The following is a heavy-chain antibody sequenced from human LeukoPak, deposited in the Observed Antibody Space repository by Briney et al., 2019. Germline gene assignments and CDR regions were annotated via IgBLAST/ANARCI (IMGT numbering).Heavy chain of an antibody. CDR3: ARGHSFYYDTSGYYLAY. CDR2: ISGSGSNT. CDR1: GFTVSSYA. Sequence: QPGGSLRLSCVASGFTVSSYAMSWVRQRPRKGLEWVSAISGSGSNTYYADSVKGRFTISRDKSKSTLYLQMNRLRAEDTAVYYCARGHSFYYDTSGYYLAYWGQGTLVTVSS. D-gene: IGHD3-22*01. V-gene: IGHV3-23*01. J-gene: IGHJ4*02.